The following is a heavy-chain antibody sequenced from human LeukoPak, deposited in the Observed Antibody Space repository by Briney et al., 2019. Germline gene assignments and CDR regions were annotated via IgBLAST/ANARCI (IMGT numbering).Heavy chain of an antibody. CDR3: ARHHLKYSSFPYFDY. V-gene: IGHV4-59*08. CDR2: IYYSGST. D-gene: IGHD6-6*01. J-gene: IGHJ4*02. CDR1: GGSISSYY. Sequence: SETLSLTCTVSGGSISSYYWSWIRQPPGKGLEWIGYIYYSGSTNYNPSLKSRVTISVDTSKNQFSLKLSSVTAADTAVYYCARHHLKYSSFPYFDYWGQGTLVTVSS.